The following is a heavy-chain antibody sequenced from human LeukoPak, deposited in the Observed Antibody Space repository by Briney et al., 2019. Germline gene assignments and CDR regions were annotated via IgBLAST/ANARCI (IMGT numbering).Heavy chain of an antibody. Sequence: SETLSLTCAVSGYSISSGYYWSWIRQPPGKGLEWIGYIYYSGSTNYNPSLKSRVTISVDTSKNQFSLNLNSVTAADTAVYYCARGNLMGNWFDPWGQGPLVTVSS. CDR1: GYSISSGYY. CDR3: ARGNLMGNWFDP. J-gene: IGHJ5*02. V-gene: IGHV4-61*01. D-gene: IGHD3-16*01. CDR2: IYYSGST.